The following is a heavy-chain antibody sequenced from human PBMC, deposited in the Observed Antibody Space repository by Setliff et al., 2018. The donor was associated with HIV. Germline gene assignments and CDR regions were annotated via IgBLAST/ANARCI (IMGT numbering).Heavy chain of an antibody. Sequence: GGSLRLSCAASGFSFSTYTMNWVRQAPGKGLEYVASLDSSSTFIYYADSMKGRFTISRDNAKNALYLQMNSLRAEDTAVYYCARDWGEHYDSSGFSSWGQGTLVTAPQ. V-gene: IGHV3-21*01. CDR1: GFSFSTYT. CDR2: LDSSSTFI. CDR3: ARDWGEHYDSSGFSS. D-gene: IGHD3-22*01. J-gene: IGHJ5*02.